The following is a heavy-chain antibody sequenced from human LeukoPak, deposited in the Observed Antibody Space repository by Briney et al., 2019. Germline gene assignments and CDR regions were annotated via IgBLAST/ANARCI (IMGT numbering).Heavy chain of an antibody. J-gene: IGHJ6*02. CDR1: GGSISSYY. CDR2: IYYSGST. CDR3: ARDQPVSIAGVYYYYGMDV. Sequence: SETLSLTCTVSGGSISSYYWSWIRQPPGKGLEWIGYIYYSGSTNYNPSLKSRVTISVDTSKSQFSLKLSSVTAADTAVYYCARDQPVSIAGVYYYYGMDVWGQGTTVTVSS. V-gene: IGHV4-59*01. D-gene: IGHD6-6*01.